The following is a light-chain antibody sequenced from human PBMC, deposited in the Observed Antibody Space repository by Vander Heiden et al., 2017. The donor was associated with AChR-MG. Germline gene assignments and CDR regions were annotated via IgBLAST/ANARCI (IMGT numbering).Light chain of an antibody. CDR1: QSVSSN. CDR3: QQYKNWPPLA. J-gene: IGKJ4*01. CDR2: GAS. V-gene: IGKV3-15*01. Sequence: EILMTQSPPTLSVSPGERATPPCRASQSVSSNLAWYQQKPGQTPRLLIYGASTRATGIPARFSGSGSGTEFTLTISSLQSEDFAVYYCQQYKNWPPLAFGGGTKEEIK.